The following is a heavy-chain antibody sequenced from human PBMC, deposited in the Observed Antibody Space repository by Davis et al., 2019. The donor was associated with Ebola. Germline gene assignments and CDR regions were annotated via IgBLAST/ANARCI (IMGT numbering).Heavy chain of an antibody. CDR3: ARQDYGDYGAF. J-gene: IGHJ4*02. V-gene: IGHV1-18*01. D-gene: IGHD4-17*01. CDR1: GYTFTSYG. Sequence: AASVKVSCKASGYTFTSYGIRWVRQAPGQGLEWMGWISAFSGNTNYAQKLQGRVTMTTDTSTSTAYMELRSLRSDDTAVYYCARQDYGDYGAFWGQGTLVTVSS. CDR2: ISAFSGNT.